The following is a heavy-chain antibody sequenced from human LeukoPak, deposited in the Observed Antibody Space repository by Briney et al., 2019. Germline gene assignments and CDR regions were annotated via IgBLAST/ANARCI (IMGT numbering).Heavy chain of an antibody. CDR2: IIPIFGTA. J-gene: IGHJ5*02. CDR3: ARDGVTPNWFDP. D-gene: IGHD4-23*01. V-gene: IGHV1-69*13. CDR1: GGTFSSYA. Sequence: SVKVSCQASGGTFSSYAISWVRQAPGQGLEWMGGIIPIFGTANYAQKFQGRVTITADESTSTAYMELSSLRSEDTAVYYCARDGVTPNWFDPWGQGTLVTVSS.